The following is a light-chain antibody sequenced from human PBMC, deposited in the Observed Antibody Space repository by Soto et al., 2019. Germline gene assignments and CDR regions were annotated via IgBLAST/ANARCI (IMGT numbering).Light chain of an antibody. Sequence: DAVMTQSPLSLPVTLGQPASISCRSSRSLLYSDGNTYLNWFQQSPGQPPRRLIYKVSNRDSGVPDRFGGGGSHADFTMKISRVEAEDVGVYYWVEGVYWPPGRAFGQGTKVEIK. J-gene: IGKJ1*01. V-gene: IGKV2-30*01. CDR3: VEGVYWPPGRA. CDR1: RSLLYSDGNTY. CDR2: KVS.